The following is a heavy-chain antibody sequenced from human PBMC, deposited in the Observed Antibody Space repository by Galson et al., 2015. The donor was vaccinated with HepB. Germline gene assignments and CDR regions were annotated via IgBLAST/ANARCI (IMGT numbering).Heavy chain of an antibody. CDR2: ISGSGGST. J-gene: IGHJ4*02. Sequence: SLRLSCAASGFTFSSYAMSWVRQAPGKGLEWVSAISGSGGSTYYADSVKGRFTISRDNSKNTLYLQMNSLRAEDTAVYYCAKDWGSSSSGAYFDYWGQGTLVTVSS. D-gene: IGHD6-6*01. CDR1: GFTFSSYA. V-gene: IGHV3-23*01. CDR3: AKDWGSSSSGAYFDY.